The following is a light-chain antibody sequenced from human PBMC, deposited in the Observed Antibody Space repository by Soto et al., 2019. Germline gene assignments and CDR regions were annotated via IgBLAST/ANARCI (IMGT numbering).Light chain of an antibody. J-gene: IGLJ1*01. CDR3: SSYTSSSTLSTYV. CDR2: DVS. CDR1: SSDVGGYNY. Sequence: QSGLTQPASVSGSTGQSITISCTGTSSDVGGYNYVSWYQHHPGKAPKLMIYDVSNRPSGVSNRFSGSKSGNTASLIISGLQAEDEADYYCSSYTSSSTLSTYVFGTGTKVTVL. V-gene: IGLV2-14*03.